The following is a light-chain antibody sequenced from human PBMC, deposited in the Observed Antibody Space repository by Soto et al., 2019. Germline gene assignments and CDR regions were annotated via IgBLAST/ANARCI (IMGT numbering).Light chain of an antibody. CDR2: AAS. CDR1: QSISRY. Sequence: DIRITHSPSSLSASVGYRATTTCRASQSISRYLNWYQQKPGKAPKLLIYAASSLLGGVPSRFSGSGSRTDFTLTITHLQSEDFATYYCQHYLNYPITFGQGTRLEIK. CDR3: QHYLNYPIT. J-gene: IGKJ5*01. V-gene: IGKV1-39*01.